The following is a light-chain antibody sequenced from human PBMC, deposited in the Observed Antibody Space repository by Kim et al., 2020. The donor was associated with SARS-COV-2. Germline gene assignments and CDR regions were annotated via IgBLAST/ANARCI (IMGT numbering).Light chain of an antibody. V-gene: IGKV2-28*01. CDR2: LGS. Sequence: GEPASISCRSSQSLLHSDGYNYLDWYLQKPGQSPQLLIYLGSNRASGVPDRFSGSGSGTDFTLKINRVEAEDVGVYYCMQALQTPTFGGGTKLEI. J-gene: IGKJ4*01. CDR1: QSLLHSDGYNY. CDR3: MQALQTPT.